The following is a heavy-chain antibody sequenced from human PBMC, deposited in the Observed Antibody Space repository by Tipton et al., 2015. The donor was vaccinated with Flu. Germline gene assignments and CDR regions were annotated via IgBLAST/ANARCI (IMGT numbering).Heavy chain of an antibody. CDR2: IKQDGSEK. D-gene: IGHD5-12*01. J-gene: IGHJ4*02. Sequence: SLRLSCAASGFTFSSYWMSWVRQAPGKGLEWVANIKQDGSEKYYVDSVKGRFTISRDNAKNSLYLQMSSLRAEDTAVYYCARAGGYSGYDYVYWGQGTLVTVSS. CDR3: ARAGGYSGYDYVY. CDR1: GFTFSSYW. V-gene: IGHV3-7*01.